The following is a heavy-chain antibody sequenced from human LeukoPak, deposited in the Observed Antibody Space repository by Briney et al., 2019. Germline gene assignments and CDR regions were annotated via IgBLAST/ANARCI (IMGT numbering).Heavy chain of an antibody. CDR2: IDPSDSYT. J-gene: IGHJ3*02. CDR3: ARHGVLWFGDSPIGAFGI. V-gene: IGHV5-10-1*01. CDR1: GYSFTSYW. D-gene: IGHD3-10*01. Sequence: GESLKIFCKGSGYSFTSYWISWVRQMPGKGLEWMVRIDPSDSYTNYSPSFEGHVTISADKSISTAYPQWSSLKASDTAMYYCARHGVLWFGDSPIGAFGIWGQGTMVTVSS.